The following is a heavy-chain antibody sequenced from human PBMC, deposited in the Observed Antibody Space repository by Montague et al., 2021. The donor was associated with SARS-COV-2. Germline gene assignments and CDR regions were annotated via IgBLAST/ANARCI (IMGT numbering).Heavy chain of an antibody. CDR1: GSSINNYY. D-gene: IGHD4-23*01. CDR3: ARGGGWKRHFDY. J-gene: IGHJ4*02. Sequence: SETLSLTCNVSGSSINNYYWSWIRQSPGRGLEWIGYIYYTGSTTRNPSLDSRVTISLDTSRDLVSLGLRSLTAADTAVYYCARGGGWKRHFDYWGQGTLVAVSS. CDR2: IYYTGST. V-gene: IGHV4-59*01.